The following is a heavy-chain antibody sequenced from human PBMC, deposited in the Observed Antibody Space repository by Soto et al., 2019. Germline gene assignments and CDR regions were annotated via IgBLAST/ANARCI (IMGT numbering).Heavy chain of an antibody. CDR3: AKSASGYMYGSGYGFDV. CDR2: IYYSGST. J-gene: IGHJ6*02. D-gene: IGHD5-18*01. CDR1: GGSISSGDYY. Sequence: SETLSLTCTVSGGSISSGDYYWSWIRQPPGKGLEWIGYIYYSGSTYYNPSLKSRVTVSVDTSRNHFSLRLTSVTAADTAKYFCAKSASGYMYGSGYGFDVWGQGTTVTLSS. V-gene: IGHV4-30-4*02.